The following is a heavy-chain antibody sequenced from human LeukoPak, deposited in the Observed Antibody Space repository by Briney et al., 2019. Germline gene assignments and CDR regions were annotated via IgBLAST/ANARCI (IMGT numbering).Heavy chain of an antibody. D-gene: IGHD3-3*01. J-gene: IGHJ5*02. CDR1: GGSISSGDYY. Sequence: SETLSLTCTVSGGSISSGDYYWSWLRQPPGKGLEWIGYIYYSGSTYYNPSLKSRVTISVDTSKNQFSLKLSSVTAADTAVYYCARAGGGFWSGYSIDPWGQGTLVTVSS. CDR2: IYYSGST. V-gene: IGHV4-30-4*01. CDR3: ARAGGGFWSGYSIDP.